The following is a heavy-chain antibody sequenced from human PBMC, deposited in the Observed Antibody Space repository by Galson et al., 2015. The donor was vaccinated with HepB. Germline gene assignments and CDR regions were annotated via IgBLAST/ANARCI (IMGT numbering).Heavy chain of an antibody. CDR2: IYTSGST. Sequence: ETLSLTCTVSGGSISSYYWSWIRQPAGKGLERIGRIYTSGSTNYNPSLKSRVTMSVDTSKNQFSLKLSSVTAADTAVYYCAAEEWGSSWYFDYWGQGTLVTVSS. J-gene: IGHJ4*02. CDR3: AAEEWGSSWYFDY. D-gene: IGHD6-13*01. V-gene: IGHV4-4*07. CDR1: GGSISSYY.